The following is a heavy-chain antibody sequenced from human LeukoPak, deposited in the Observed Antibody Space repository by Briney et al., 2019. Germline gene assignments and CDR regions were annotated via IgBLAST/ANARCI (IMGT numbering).Heavy chain of an antibody. CDR1: GYSFTSYW. J-gene: IGHJ4*02. CDR3: ARPRYSSSWYSSDY. V-gene: IGHV5-51*01. CDR2: IYPGDSDT. D-gene: IGHD6-13*01. Sequence: GESLQISCKGSGYSFTSYWIGWVRPLPGKGREWMGIIYPGDSDTRYSPSFQGQVTISADKSISTAYLQWSSLKASDTAMYYCARPRYSSSWYSSDYWGQGTLVTVSS.